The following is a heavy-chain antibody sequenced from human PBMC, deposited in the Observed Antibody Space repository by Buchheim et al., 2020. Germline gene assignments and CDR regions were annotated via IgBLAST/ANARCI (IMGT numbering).Heavy chain of an antibody. CDR1: GFTFSSYE. CDR3: ARDRSPDYYDSSGTV. D-gene: IGHD3-22*01. CDR2: ISSSGSTI. Sequence: EVQLVESGGGLVQPGGSLRLSCAASGFTFSSYEMDWVRQAPGKGLEWVSYISSSGSTIYYADSVKGRFTISRDNAKNSMYLQMNSLRAEDTAVYYCARDRSPDYYDSSGTVWGQGTL. J-gene: IGHJ4*02. V-gene: IGHV3-48*03.